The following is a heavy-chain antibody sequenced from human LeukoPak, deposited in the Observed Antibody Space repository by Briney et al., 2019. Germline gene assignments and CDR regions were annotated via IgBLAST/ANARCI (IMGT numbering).Heavy chain of an antibody. V-gene: IGHV4-59*01. CDR3: ASLTSNGYYYYGMDV. D-gene: IGHD3-16*01. CDR1: GGSISGYY. Sequence: SETLSLTCTVSGGSISGYYWSWIRQPPGKGLEWIGYIYYSGSTNYIPSLKSRVTISVDTSKNQFSLKLSSVTAADTAVYYCASLTSNGYYYYGMDVWGQGTTVTVSS. CDR2: IYYSGST. J-gene: IGHJ6*02.